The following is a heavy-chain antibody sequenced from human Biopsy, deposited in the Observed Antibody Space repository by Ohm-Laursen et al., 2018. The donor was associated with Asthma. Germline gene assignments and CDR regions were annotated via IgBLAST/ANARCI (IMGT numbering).Heavy chain of an antibody. CDR2: VFWSGST. J-gene: IGHJ6*02. CDR1: GGSGGYMKSGNYY. D-gene: IGHD4-17*01. CDR3: ARVVSYGDIYFGIDV. V-gene: IGHV4-30-4*08. Sequence: SETLSLTCSLSGGSGGYMKSGNYYWGWIRQPPGKGLEWIGFVFWSGSTHYSRSLERRVSISIDTATNEFSMKLWSVTPADTAVYFCARVVSYGDIYFGIDVWGPGNTVVVS.